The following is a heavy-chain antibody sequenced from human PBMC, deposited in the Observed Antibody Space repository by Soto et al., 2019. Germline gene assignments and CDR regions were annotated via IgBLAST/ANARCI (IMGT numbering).Heavy chain of an antibody. Sequence: QVQLQESGPGLVKPSETLSLTCTVSGASLNNYYWSWVRQPAGKGLEWVGRIYPSGKTNYNPSLESRVTMSVDTSKNQFSLNLSSVTAADTAVYFCARGSLAPDYWGQGTLITVSS. CDR2: IYPSGKT. V-gene: IGHV4-4*07. CDR1: GASLNNYY. J-gene: IGHJ4*02. D-gene: IGHD1-26*01. CDR3: ARGSLAPDY.